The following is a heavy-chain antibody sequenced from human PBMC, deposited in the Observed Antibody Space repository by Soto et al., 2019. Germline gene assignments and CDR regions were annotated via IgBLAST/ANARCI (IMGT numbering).Heavy chain of an antibody. J-gene: IGHJ5*02. V-gene: IGHV4-31*03. CDR1: GGSISSGGYY. D-gene: IGHD5-18*01. CDR2: IYYSGST. CDR3: EPEKSYSYENWFDT. Sequence: SETLSLTCTVSGGSISSGGYYWSWIRQHPGKGLEWIGYIYYSGSTYYNPSLKSRVTISVDTSKNQFSLKLSSVTAADTAVYYREPEKSYSYENWFDTWGQGTLVTVSS.